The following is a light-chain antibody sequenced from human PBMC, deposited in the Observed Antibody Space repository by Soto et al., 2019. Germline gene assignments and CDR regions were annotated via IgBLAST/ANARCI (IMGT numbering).Light chain of an antibody. Sequence: QSALTQPASVSGSPGQSITISCTGPSSDVGGYNYGAWYQQHPGKAPKLMIYDVSNRPSGVSNRFSGSKSGNTASLTISGLQAEDEADYYCSSYTSSSTVVFGGGTKVTVL. CDR2: DVS. CDR1: SSDVGGYNY. J-gene: IGLJ2*01. CDR3: SSYTSSSTVV. V-gene: IGLV2-14*01.